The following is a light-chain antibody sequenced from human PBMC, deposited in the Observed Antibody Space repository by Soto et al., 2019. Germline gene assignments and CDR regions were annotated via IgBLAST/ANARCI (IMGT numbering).Light chain of an antibody. J-gene: IGKJ2*01. V-gene: IGKV1-5*03. CDR2: KAS. CDR1: QSISNW. CDR3: QQYDRFPYT. Sequence: DIPMTQSPSTLSASVGDTVTITCRASQSISNWLAWYQQKPGQAPKLLIHKASTLESGVPSRFSGSGSGTEFTLTISSLQPDDFATFYCQQYDRFPYTFGQGTILEIK.